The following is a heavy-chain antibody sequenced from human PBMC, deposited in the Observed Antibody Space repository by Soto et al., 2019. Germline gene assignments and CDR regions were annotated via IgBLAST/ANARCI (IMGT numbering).Heavy chain of an antibody. CDR3: ARDPSHWFDL. CDR1: EASIIRDGYC. CDR2: IFHSGTT. J-gene: IGHJ5*02. Sequence: LSLTCAVSEASIIRDGYCWSWIRQSPGKGLEWIGYIFHSGTTQYNPSLRGRVTISVDRSKNKFSLRLNSVTAADTAVYYCARDPSHWFDLWGQGAPVTVSS. V-gene: IGHV4-30-2*06.